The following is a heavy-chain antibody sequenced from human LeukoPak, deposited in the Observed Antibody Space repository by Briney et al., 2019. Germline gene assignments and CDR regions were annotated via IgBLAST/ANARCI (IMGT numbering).Heavy chain of an antibody. CDR1: GYTFTSNY. CDR3: ARDRLGGTYFFDY. V-gene: IGHV1-46*01. Sequence: GASVKVSCRASGYTFTSNYIHWVRQAPGQGLEWMGVINPSGGDTSYAQKFQGRVTMTRDTSTSTVYMDLTSLRSEDTAVYYCARDRLGGTYFFDYWGQGTLVTVSS. J-gene: IGHJ4*02. D-gene: IGHD1-26*01. CDR2: INPSGGDT.